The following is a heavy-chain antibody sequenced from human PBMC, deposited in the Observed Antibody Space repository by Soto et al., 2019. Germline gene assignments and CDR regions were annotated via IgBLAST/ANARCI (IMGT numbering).Heavy chain of an antibody. Sequence: PGGSLRLSCAASGFTFSSYGMHWVRQAPGKGLEWVAVISYDGSNKYYADSVKGRFTISRDNSKNTLYLQMNSLRAEDTAVYYCARENVAVAGSADYWGQGTLVTVSS. CDR2: ISYDGSNK. J-gene: IGHJ4*02. CDR3: ARENVAVAGSADY. V-gene: IGHV3-30*03. D-gene: IGHD6-19*01. CDR1: GFTFSSYG.